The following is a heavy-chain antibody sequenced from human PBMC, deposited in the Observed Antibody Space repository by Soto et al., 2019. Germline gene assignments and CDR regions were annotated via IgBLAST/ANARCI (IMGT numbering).Heavy chain of an antibody. CDR2: INHSGST. V-gene: IGHV4-34*01. D-gene: IGHD1-7*01. CDR3: ASSSLTGTTSRPYNWFDP. CDR1: GGSFSGYN. J-gene: IGHJ5*02. Sequence: SETLSLTCAVYGGSFSGYNWSWIRQPPGKGLEWIGEINHSGSTNYNPSLKSRVTISVDTSKNQFSLKLSSVTAADTAVYYCASSSLTGTTSRPYNWFDPWGQGTLVTVSS.